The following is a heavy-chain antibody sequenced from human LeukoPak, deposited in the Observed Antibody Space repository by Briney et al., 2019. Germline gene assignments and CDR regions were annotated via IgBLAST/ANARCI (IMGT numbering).Heavy chain of an antibody. J-gene: IGHJ6*02. CDR2: IYYSGST. D-gene: IGHD6-19*01. CDR3: ARGSGSGWPPSYYYGMDV. Sequence: SETLSLTCTVSGGSISSYYWSWIRQPPGKGLEWIGYIYYSGSTNYNPSLKSRVTISVDTSKNQFSLKVSSVTAADTAVYYCARGSGSGWPPSYYYGMDVWGQGTTVTVSS. CDR1: GGSISSYY. V-gene: IGHV4-59*01.